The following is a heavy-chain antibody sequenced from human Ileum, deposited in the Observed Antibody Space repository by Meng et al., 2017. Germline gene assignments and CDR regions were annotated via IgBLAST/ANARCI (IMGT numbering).Heavy chain of an antibody. V-gene: IGHV4-39*07. CDR3: ARGIRFGSGDYYVFDY. D-gene: IGHD4-17*01. J-gene: IGHJ4*01. Sequence: GSLRLSCTVSGGSISSSSYYWGWIRQPPGKGLEWIGSIYYSGSTYYNPSLKSRVTISVDTSKNQFSLKLSSVTAADTAVYFCARGIRFGSGDYYVFDYWGHGMRVNVSS. CDR2: IYYSGST. CDR1: GGSISSSSYY.